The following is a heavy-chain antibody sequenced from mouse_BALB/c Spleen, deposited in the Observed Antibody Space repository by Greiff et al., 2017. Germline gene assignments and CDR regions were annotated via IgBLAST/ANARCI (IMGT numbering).Heavy chain of an antibody. CDR3: ARSDYYGSSGDYAMDY. CDR1: GYTFTNYW. D-gene: IGHD1-1*01. CDR2: IYPGGGYT. Sequence: VQLQQSGAELVRPGTSVKISCKASGYTFTNYWLGWVKQRPGHGLEWIGDIYPGGGYTNYNEKFKGKATLTADTSSSTAYMQLSSLTSEDSAVYFCARSDYYGSSGDYAMDYWGQGTSVTVSS. J-gene: IGHJ4*01. V-gene: IGHV1-63*02.